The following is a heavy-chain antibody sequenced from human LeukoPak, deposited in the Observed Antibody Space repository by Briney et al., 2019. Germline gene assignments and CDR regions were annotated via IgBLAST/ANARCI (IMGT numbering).Heavy chain of an antibody. D-gene: IGHD6-13*01. CDR2: INTNTGHP. CDR1: GYTFTNYA. Sequence: ASVKVSCKASGYTFTNYAMNWVRQAPGQGLEWMGWINTNTGHPTYAQGFTGRFVFSLDISVSTAYLQTNSLRADDTAVYYCARGGSPYTRSWFWYFDLWGRGTLVTVSS. CDR3: ARGGSPYTRSWFWYFDL. V-gene: IGHV7-4-1*02. J-gene: IGHJ2*01.